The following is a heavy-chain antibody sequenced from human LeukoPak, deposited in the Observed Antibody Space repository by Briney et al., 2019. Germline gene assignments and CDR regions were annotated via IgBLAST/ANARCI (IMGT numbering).Heavy chain of an antibody. J-gene: IGHJ4*02. Sequence: PGGSLRLSCAASGFTFSSYSMNWVRQAPGKGLEWVSSISSSSSYIYYADSVKGRFTISRDNAKNSLYLQMNSLRAEDTAVYYCARASSGSYFPIFDYWGQGTLVTVSS. CDR3: ARASSGSYFPIFDY. CDR2: ISSSSSYI. D-gene: IGHD1-26*01. V-gene: IGHV3-21*01. CDR1: GFTFSSYS.